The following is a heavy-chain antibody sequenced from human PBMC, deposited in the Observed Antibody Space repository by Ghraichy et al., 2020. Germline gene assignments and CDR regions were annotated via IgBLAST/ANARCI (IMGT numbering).Heavy chain of an antibody. CDR2: ISGSGGST. Sequence: GESLNISCAASGFTFSSYAMSWVRQAPGKGLEWVSAISGSGGSTYYADSVKGRFTISRDNSKNTLYLQMNSLRAEDTAVYYCAKVSGRDGAYWGQGTLVTVSS. J-gene: IGHJ4*02. CDR3: AKVSGRDGAY. CDR1: GFTFSSYA. D-gene: IGHD2-21*02. V-gene: IGHV3-23*01.